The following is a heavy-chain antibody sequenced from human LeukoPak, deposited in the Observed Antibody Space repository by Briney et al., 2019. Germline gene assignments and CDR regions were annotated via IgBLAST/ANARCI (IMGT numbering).Heavy chain of an antibody. V-gene: IGHV1-2*02. CDR2: INPNSGGT. J-gene: IGHJ4*02. Sequence: ASVKVSCKASGYTFTGYYMHWVRRAPGQGLEWMGWINPNSGGTNYAQKFQGRVTMTRDTFISTAYMELSRLRSDDTAVYYCARDNKVATICMDYWGQGTLVTVSS. CDR3: ARDNKVATICMDY. CDR1: GYTFTGYY. D-gene: IGHD5-12*01.